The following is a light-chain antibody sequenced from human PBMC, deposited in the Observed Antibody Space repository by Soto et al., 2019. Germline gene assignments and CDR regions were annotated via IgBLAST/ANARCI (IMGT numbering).Light chain of an antibody. V-gene: IGKV1-12*02. J-gene: IGKJ3*01. CDR2: AAS. Sequence: DIQMTQSPSSVSASVGDRVTFTCRASQHISSWLAWYQQKPGKAPKLLIAAASILQSGVPSRFSGSGYGTDFTLTISRLQPEDFATYFCQQANSFPFTFGPGTRLEIK. CDR3: QQANSFPFT. CDR1: QHISSW.